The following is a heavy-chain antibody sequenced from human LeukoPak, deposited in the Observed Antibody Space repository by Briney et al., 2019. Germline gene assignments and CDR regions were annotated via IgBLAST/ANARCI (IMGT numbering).Heavy chain of an antibody. CDR1: GSTFSSYG. CDR3: AKDSWGGYGGSYFFDY. Sequence: GGSLRLSCAASGSTFSSYGMPWVRQAPGKGLEWVAVISYDGSNKYYADSVKGRFTISRDNSKNTLYLQMNSLRAEDTAVYYCAKDSWGGYGGSYFFDYWGQGTLVTVSS. J-gene: IGHJ4*02. V-gene: IGHV3-30*18. CDR2: ISYDGSNK. D-gene: IGHD1-26*01.